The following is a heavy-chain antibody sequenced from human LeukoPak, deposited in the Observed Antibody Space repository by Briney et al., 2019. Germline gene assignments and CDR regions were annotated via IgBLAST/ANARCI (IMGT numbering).Heavy chain of an antibody. CDR2: IYYSGST. J-gene: IGHJ3*02. CDR1: GVSISSYY. V-gene: IGHV4-59*01. D-gene: IGHD2-21*01. CDR3: ARLVGGALDI. Sequence: PSETLSLTCTVSGVSISSYYWSWIRQPPGKGLEWIGYIYYSGSTNYNPSLKSRVTISVDTSKNQFSLKLSSVTAADTAVYYCARLVGGALDIWGQGTMVTVSS.